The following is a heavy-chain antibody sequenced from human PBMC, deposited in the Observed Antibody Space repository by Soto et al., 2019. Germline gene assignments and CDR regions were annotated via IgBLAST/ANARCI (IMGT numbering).Heavy chain of an antibody. Sequence: QRQLVESGGGVVQPGRSLRLSCAASGFSFSHYAMHWVRQPPGKGLEWVALISYDGDNQYFSDSVGGRFTISRDNSKTTVYLEMNSLRLDDTATYYCVSPHSDSSNAFDLWGQGTLVTVSS. V-gene: IGHV3-30-3*01. J-gene: IGHJ5*02. D-gene: IGHD3-22*01. CDR1: GFSFSHYA. CDR3: VSPHSDSSNAFDL. CDR2: ISYDGDNQ.